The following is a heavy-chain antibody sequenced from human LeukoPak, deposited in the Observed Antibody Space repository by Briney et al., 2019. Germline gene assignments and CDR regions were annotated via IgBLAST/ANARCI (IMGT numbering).Heavy chain of an antibody. CDR3: ARAFLVGYSPEEYFFDY. J-gene: IGHJ4*02. CDR2: INHSVGT. CDR1: SGSFSGYY. Sequence: SETLSLTCSVYSGSFSGYYWSWIRQPPGKGLEWIGEINHSVGTNYNPSLKSRVTMSLDTSKNQFSLKLSSVTAADTAVYYCARAFLVGYSPEEYFFDYWGQGNLVTVSS. V-gene: IGHV4-34*01. D-gene: IGHD2-15*01.